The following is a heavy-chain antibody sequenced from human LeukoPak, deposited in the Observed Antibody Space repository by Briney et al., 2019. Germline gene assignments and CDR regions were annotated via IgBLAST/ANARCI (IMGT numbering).Heavy chain of an antibody. Sequence: GASVKVSCKASGYTFTRYYMYWVRQAPGQGLEWMGIINPSGGSISYAQKFQGRVTMTRDTSTSTVYMELSSLRSEDTAVYYCARSGARYCSSSSCPSPNYYSMDVWGQGATVTVSS. V-gene: IGHV1-46*01. CDR2: INPSGGSI. D-gene: IGHD2-2*01. CDR3: ARSGARYCSSSSCPSPNYYSMDV. CDR1: GYTFTRYY. J-gene: IGHJ6*02.